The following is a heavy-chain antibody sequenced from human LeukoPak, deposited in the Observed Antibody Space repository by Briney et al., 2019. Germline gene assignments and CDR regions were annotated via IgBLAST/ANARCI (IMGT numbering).Heavy chain of an antibody. CDR2: INPSGGTT. V-gene: IGHV1-46*01. CDR1: GYTFTSYY. J-gene: IGHJ4*02. CDR3: AAGSYGGGGFDY. Sequence: ASVKVSCKASGYTFTSYYMHWVRQAPGQGLEWMGIINPSGGTTSSAQKFQGRVTITADESTSTAYMELSSLRSEDTAVYYCAAGSYGGGGFDYWGQGTLVTVSS. D-gene: IGHD1-26*01.